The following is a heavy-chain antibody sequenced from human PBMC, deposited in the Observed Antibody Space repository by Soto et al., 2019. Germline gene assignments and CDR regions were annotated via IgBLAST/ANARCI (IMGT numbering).Heavy chain of an antibody. Sequence: PSETLSLTCTVSGGSISSGDYYWSWIRQPPGKGLEWIGYIYYSGSTYYNPSLKSRVTISVDTSKNQFSLKLSSVTAADTAVYYCARVKARGYYDILTGYLSPANWFDPWGQGTLVTVSS. CDR2: IYYSGST. CDR3: ARVKARGYYDILTGYLSPANWFDP. J-gene: IGHJ5*02. D-gene: IGHD3-9*01. CDR1: GGSISSGDYY. V-gene: IGHV4-30-4*01.